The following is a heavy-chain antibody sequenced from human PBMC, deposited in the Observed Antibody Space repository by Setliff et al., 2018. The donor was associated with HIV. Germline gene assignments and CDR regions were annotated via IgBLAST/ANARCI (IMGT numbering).Heavy chain of an antibody. Sequence: GASVKVSCKASGYSFARYGLSWVRQAPGQGLEWMGWISGFNGNTKYAQSFQDRVAMTTETATSTAYMEMRSLRSDDTAVYFCARVPYRSAWFSGGHDAFDIWGQGTTVTVS. D-gene: IGHD6-19*01. CDR3: ARVPYRSAWFSGGHDAFDI. J-gene: IGHJ3*02. CDR2: ISGFNGNT. V-gene: IGHV1-18*01. CDR1: GYSFARYG.